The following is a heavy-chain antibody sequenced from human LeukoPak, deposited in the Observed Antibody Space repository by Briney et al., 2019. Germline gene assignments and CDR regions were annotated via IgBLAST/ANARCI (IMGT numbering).Heavy chain of an antibody. CDR1: GFTFSSYG. V-gene: IGHV3-30*02. D-gene: IGHD3-9*01. Sequence: GGSLRLSCAASGFTFSSYGMRWVRQAPGKGLEWVAFIRYDGSNKYYADSVKGRFTISRDNSKNTLYLQMNSLRAEDTAVYYCASKGGSPGRYFGWSMPLCWGQGTLVTVSS. CDR2: IRYDGSNK. CDR3: ASKGGSPGRYFGWSMPLC. J-gene: IGHJ4*02.